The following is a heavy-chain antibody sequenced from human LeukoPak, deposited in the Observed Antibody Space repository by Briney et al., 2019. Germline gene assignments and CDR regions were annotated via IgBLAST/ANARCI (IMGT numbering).Heavy chain of an antibody. D-gene: IGHD3-9*01. V-gene: IGHV1-2*02. CDR2: INPNSGGT. J-gene: IGHJ5*02. Sequence: GASVKVSCKASGYTFTGYFIHWVRQAPGQGLEWMGWINPNSGGTNYAQKFQGRVTMTRDTSISTAYMELSRLRSDDTAVYYCAREDCDYDILTGYYNVCWFDPWGQGTLVTVSS. CDR1: GYTFTGYF. CDR3: AREDCDYDILTGYYNVCWFDP.